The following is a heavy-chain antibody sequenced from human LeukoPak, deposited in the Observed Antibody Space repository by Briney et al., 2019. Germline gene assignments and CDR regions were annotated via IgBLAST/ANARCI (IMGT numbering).Heavy chain of an antibody. D-gene: IGHD2/OR15-2a*01. V-gene: IGHV4-30-4*08. J-gene: IGHJ5*02. CDR1: GGSISSGDYY. CDR2: IYYSGST. CDR3: TRASMAHCFDP. Sequence: SETLSLTCTVSGGSISSGDYYWSWIRQPPGKGLEWIGYIYYSGSTYYNPSLKSRVTLSLDTSKNQFSLTTSSGTAADTAVYYCTRASMAHCFDPGRQGTLVSVSS.